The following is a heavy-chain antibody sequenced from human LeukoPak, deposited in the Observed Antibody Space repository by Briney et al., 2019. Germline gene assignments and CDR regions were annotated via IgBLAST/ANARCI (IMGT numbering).Heavy chain of an antibody. CDR3: ARAGNALVVVSAITYYFDY. J-gene: IGHJ4*02. V-gene: IGHV5-51*01. CDR2: IYPGDSDT. CDR1: GYTFTSSW. D-gene: IGHD2-21*02. Sequence: GESLKISCKGSGYTFTSSWIGWVRQMPGKGLEWMGIIYPGDSDTRYSPSFQGQVTISADKSISTAYLQWSSLKASDTAIYYCARAGNALVVVSAITYYFDYWGQGTLVTVSS.